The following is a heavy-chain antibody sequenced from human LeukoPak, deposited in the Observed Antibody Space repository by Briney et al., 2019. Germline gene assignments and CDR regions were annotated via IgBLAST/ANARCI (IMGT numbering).Heavy chain of an antibody. D-gene: IGHD3-9*01. V-gene: IGHV4-59*01. CDR3: ARDNFDGYYYYMDV. Sequence: SETLSLTCTVSGGSISNYYWSWIRQPPGKGLEWIGYIYYSGSTNYNPSLKSRVTISVDTSKNQFSLKLSSVTAADTAVYYCARDNFDGYYYYMDVWGKGTTVTISS. CDR2: IYYSGST. CDR1: GGSISNYY. J-gene: IGHJ6*03.